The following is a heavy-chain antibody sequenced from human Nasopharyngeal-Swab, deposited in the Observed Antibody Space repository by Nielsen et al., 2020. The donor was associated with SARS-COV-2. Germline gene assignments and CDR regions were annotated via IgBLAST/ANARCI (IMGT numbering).Heavy chain of an antibody. Sequence: GGPLRLSCAASGFTFSSYAMHWVRQAPGKGLEWVAVISYDGSNKYYADSVKGRFTISRDNSKNTLYLQMNSLRAEDTAVYYCASAYGGSYWSFDLWGRGTLVTVSS. CDR1: GFTFSSYA. CDR3: ASAYGGSYWSFDL. V-gene: IGHV3-30-3*01. J-gene: IGHJ2*01. CDR2: ISYDGSNK. D-gene: IGHD4-23*01.